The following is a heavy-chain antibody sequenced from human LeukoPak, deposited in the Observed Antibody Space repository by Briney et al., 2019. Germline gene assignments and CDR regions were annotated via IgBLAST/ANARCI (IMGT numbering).Heavy chain of an antibody. CDR3: ARWHSGSYGAFDI. Sequence: ASVKVSCKTSGYTFTGYYMHWVRQAPGQGLEWMGWISAYNGNTNYAQKLQGRVTMTTDTSRSTAYMELRSLRSDDTAVYYCARWHSGSYGAFDIWGQGTMVTVSS. D-gene: IGHD1-26*01. CDR2: ISAYNGNT. J-gene: IGHJ3*02. CDR1: GYTFTGYY. V-gene: IGHV1-18*04.